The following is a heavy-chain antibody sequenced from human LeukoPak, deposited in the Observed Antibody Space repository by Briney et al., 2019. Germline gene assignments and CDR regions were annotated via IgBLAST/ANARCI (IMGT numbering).Heavy chain of an antibody. Sequence: SETLSLTCTVSGGSISSYYWSWIRQPPGKGLEWIGYIYYSGSTNYNPSLKSRVTISVDTSKNQFSLKLSSVTAADTAVYYCAREHDSSGSHFDYWGQGTLVTVSS. CDR1: GGSISSYY. J-gene: IGHJ4*02. CDR3: AREHDSSGSHFDY. D-gene: IGHD3-22*01. V-gene: IGHV4-59*12. CDR2: IYYSGST.